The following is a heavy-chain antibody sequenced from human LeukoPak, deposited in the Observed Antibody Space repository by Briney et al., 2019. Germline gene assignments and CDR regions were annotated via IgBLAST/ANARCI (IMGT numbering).Heavy chain of an antibody. D-gene: IGHD1-26*01. J-gene: IGHJ4*02. CDR1: GFTFTNFA. Sequence: GRSLRLSCVASGFTFTNFALHWVRQAPNKGLEWVAVAPHDRSSPSHAASVNGRFTISRDNSKDTLFLHMDSLRVDDTAIYYCARQSLGASGLDHWGQGVLVTVSS. CDR3: ARQSLGASGLDH. V-gene: IGHV3-30*04. CDR2: APHDRSSP.